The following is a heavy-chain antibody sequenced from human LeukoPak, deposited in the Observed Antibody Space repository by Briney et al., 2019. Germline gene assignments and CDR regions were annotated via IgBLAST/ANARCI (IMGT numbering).Heavy chain of an antibody. D-gene: IGHD1-26*01. CDR2: ISAYNGNT. CDR1: GYTFTSYG. CDR3: ARDRWWEPTDFSFDY. Sequence: GASVKVSCKASGYTFTSYGISWVRQAPGQGLEWMGWISAYNGNTNYAQKLQGRVTMTTDTSASTAYMDLSSLRSEDTAVYYCARDRWWEPTDFSFDYWGQGTLVTVSS. J-gene: IGHJ4*02. V-gene: IGHV1-18*01.